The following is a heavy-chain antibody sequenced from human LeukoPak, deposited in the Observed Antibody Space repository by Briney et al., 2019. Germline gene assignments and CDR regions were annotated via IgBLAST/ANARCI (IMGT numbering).Heavy chain of an antibody. Sequence: PGGSLRLSCAASGFTFSSYELNWARQAPGKGLVCVSHINNDGSITNYADSVKGRFTISRDNSKNTLYLQMNSLRAEDTAVYYCVKDLVSFDYWGQGTLVTVSS. CDR3: VKDLVSFDY. V-gene: IGHV3-74*01. D-gene: IGHD5-12*01. J-gene: IGHJ4*02. CDR2: INNDGSIT. CDR1: GFTFSSYE.